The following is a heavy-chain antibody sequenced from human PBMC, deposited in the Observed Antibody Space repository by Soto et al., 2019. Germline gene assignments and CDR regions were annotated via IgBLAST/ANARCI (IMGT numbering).Heavy chain of an antibody. CDR1: GFTFSSYS. J-gene: IGHJ3*02. V-gene: IGHV3-48*01. D-gene: IGHD6-13*01. CDR3: ATERSRSLYEGRSAFDI. Sequence: PGGSLRLSCAASGFTFSSYSMNWVRQAPGKGLEWVSHISSSSSTIYYADSVKGRFTISRDNAKNSLYLQMNSLRVEDTAVYYCATERSRSLYEGRSAFDIWGQGTMVSVSS. CDR2: ISSSSSTI.